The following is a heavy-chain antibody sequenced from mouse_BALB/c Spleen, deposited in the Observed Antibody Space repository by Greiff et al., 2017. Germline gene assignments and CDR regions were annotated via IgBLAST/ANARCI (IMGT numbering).Heavy chain of an antibody. J-gene: IGHJ4*01. CDR3: ARQDRGLYMDY. Sequence: EVMLVESGGGLVKPGGSLKLSCAASGFAFSSYDMSWVRQTPEKRLEWVAYISSGGGSTYYPDTVKGRFTISRDNAKNTLYLQMSSLKSEDTAMYYCARQDRGLYMDYWGQGTSVTVSS. D-gene: IGHD3-3*01. V-gene: IGHV5-12-1*01. CDR2: ISSGGGST. CDR1: GFAFSSYD.